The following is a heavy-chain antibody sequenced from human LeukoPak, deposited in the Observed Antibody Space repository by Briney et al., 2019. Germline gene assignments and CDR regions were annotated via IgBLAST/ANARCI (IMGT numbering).Heavy chain of an antibody. CDR1: GDSISSSSYY. V-gene: IGHV4-39*07. CDR2: IYYSGST. Sequence: SETLSLTCTVSGDSISSSSYYGGWIRQPPGKGLEWIGTIYYSGSTNYNPSLKSRVTISVDTPKNQFSLKLSSVTAADTAVYYCARTTEGYCRGRSCYSYYYYMDVWGKGTTVTVSS. D-gene: IGHD2-15*01. CDR3: ARTTEGYCRGRSCYSYYYYMDV. J-gene: IGHJ6*03.